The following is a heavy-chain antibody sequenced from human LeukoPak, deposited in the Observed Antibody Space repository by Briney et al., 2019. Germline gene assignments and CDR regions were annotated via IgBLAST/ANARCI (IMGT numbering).Heavy chain of an antibody. CDR1: GFTFSSHA. J-gene: IGHJ4*02. Sequence: PGGSLRLSCAASGFTFSSHAMSWVRQAPGKGLEWVSAISGSGGISYYADSVKGWFTISRDNSKNTLYLQMHTLRAEDTAVYYCAKAGGYCSSTSCYWQVWDWGQGTLVTVSS. CDR2: ISGSGGIS. V-gene: IGHV3-23*01. CDR3: AKAGGYCSSTSCYWQVWD. D-gene: IGHD2-2*01.